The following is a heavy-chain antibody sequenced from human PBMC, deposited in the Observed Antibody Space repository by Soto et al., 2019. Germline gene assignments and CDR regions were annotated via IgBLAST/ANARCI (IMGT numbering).Heavy chain of an antibody. CDR3: ARGDVDTAIVDYNWFDP. J-gene: IGHJ5*02. D-gene: IGHD5-18*01. CDR2: IYYSGST. Sequence: SETLSLTCTVSGGSISSYYWSWIRQPPGKGLEWIGHIYYSGSTNYNPSLKSRVTISVHTSKNQFSLKLSSVTAADTAVYYCARGDVDTAIVDYNWFDPWSQGTLVTVSS. V-gene: IGHV4-59*08. CDR1: GGSISSYY.